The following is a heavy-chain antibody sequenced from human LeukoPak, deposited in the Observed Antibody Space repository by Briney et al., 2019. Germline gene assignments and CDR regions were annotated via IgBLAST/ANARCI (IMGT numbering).Heavy chain of an antibody. J-gene: IGHJ2*01. D-gene: IGHD1-26*01. CDR1: GFTFSSYW. CDR3: ARDLLRTPGPPKWEPTLWYFDL. CDR2: IKQDGSEK. Sequence: PGGSLRLSCAASGFTFSSYWMSWVRQAPGKGLEWVANIKQDGSEKYYVDSVKGRFTISRDNAKNSLYLQMNSLRAEDTAVYYCARDLLRTPGPPKWEPTLWYFDLWGRGTLVTVSS. V-gene: IGHV3-7*01.